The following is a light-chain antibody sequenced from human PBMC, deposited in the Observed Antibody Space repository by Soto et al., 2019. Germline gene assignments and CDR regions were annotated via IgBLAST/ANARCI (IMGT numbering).Light chain of an antibody. CDR2: TAS. Sequence: DIPMTQSPSSLSASVGDRVTITCRASQSISNYLNWYQQKPGKAPKLLIYTASSLQSGVPSRFSGSGSGTEFTLTISSLQPEDFATYYCQQSYSTPYTLGQGTKLEIK. V-gene: IGKV1-39*01. CDR1: QSISNY. CDR3: QQSYSTPYT. J-gene: IGKJ2*01.